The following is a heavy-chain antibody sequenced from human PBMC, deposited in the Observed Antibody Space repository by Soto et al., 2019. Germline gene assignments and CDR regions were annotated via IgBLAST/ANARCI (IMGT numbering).Heavy chain of an antibody. Sequence: SGPTLVNPTQTLTLTCTFSGFSLSTSGVGVGWIRQPPGKALEWLALIYWDDDKRYSPSLKSRLTITKDTSKNQVVLTMTNMDPVDTATYYCAHSSYCSSTSCYNWFEPWGQGTLVTVSS. D-gene: IGHD2-2*01. V-gene: IGHV2-5*02. CDR2: IYWDDDK. CDR1: GFSLSTSGVG. CDR3: AHSSYCSSTSCYNWFEP. J-gene: IGHJ5*02.